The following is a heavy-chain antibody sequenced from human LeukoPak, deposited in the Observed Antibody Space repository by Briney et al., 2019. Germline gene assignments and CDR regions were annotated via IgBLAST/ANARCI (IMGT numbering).Heavy chain of an antibody. Sequence: PGGSLRLSCAASGFTVSSIYMSWVRQAPGKGLEWVSVIYSGGSTYYADSVKGRFTISRDNSKNTLYLQMNSLRAEDTAVYYCASLLTYSSGWGDYFDYWGQGTLVTVSS. J-gene: IGHJ4*02. CDR3: ASLLTYSSGWGDYFDY. CDR1: GFTVSSIY. D-gene: IGHD6-19*01. CDR2: IYSGGST. V-gene: IGHV3-53*01.